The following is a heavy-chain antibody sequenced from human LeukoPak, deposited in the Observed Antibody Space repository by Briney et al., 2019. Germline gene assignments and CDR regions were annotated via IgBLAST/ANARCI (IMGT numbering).Heavy chain of an antibody. CDR2: ISGIGGRT. CDR1: GFTFSSYA. Sequence: GGSLRLSCAASGFTFSSYAMSWVRQAPGKGLEWVSGISGIGGRTYYADSVKGRFTVSRDNAKSSLYLQMDSLRAEDTAVYYCARGDYDSSGYFHAFRDYWGQGTLVTVSS. J-gene: IGHJ4*02. D-gene: IGHD3-22*01. CDR3: ARGDYDSSGYFHAFRDY. V-gene: IGHV3-23*01.